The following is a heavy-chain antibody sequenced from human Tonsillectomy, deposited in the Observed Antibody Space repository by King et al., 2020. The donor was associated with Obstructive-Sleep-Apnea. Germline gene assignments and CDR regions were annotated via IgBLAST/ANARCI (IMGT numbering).Heavy chain of an antibody. V-gene: IGHV3-21*01. CDR1: GFTFSSYT. CDR3: ARASFGEFSCIDC. J-gene: IGHJ4*02. Sequence: DVQLVESGGGLVTPGESLRLSCAASGFTFSSYTMNWVRQAPGKGLEWVSSISSSSSYIHYADSMKGRFTISRDNAKNSLYLQMNSLGAEDTAVYYCARASFGEFSCIDCWGQGTLVTVSS. D-gene: IGHD3-10*01. CDR2: ISSSSSYI.